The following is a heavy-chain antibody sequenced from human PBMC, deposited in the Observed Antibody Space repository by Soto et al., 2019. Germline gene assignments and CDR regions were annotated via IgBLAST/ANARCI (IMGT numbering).Heavy chain of an antibody. Sequence: EAQLVESGGGLVQPGGSLRLSCAASGSRVTYSYMSWVRQGPGKGLEWVSVMYTGGRTFYADSVKGRFTISREESKNTQYLQMHSLRDEDSGVYYCARSDCSSGSCPNWFNPWGKGTLVTVSS. V-gene: IGHV3-66*01. CDR3: ARSDCSSGSCPNWFNP. J-gene: IGHJ5*02. D-gene: IGHD2-15*01. CDR1: GSRVTYSY. CDR2: MYTGGRT.